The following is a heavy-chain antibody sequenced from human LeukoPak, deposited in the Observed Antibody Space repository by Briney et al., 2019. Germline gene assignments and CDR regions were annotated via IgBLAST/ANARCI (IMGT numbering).Heavy chain of an antibody. CDR1: GFTFSSYG. CDR3: AKVLFSRYYFDY. V-gene: IGHV3-30*02. D-gene: IGHD2-21*01. J-gene: IGHJ4*02. Sequence: GGSLRLSCAASGFTFSSYGMHWVRQAPGKGLEWVAFIRYDGSNKYYADSVKGRFTISRDNSKNTLYLQMNSLRAEDTAVYYCAKVLFSRYYFDYWGQGTLVTVSS. CDR2: IRYDGSNK.